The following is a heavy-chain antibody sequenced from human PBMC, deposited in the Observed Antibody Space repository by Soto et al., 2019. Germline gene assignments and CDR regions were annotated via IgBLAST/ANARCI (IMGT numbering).Heavy chain of an antibody. Sequence: PGGSLRLSCAASGFTFSSYAMHWVRQAPGKGLEWVAVISYDGSNKYYADSVKGRFTISRDNSQNTLYLQMNSLIAEVTAVYYCARELERRNFAYWGQGTVVSVSS. J-gene: IGHJ4*02. CDR2: ISYDGSNK. V-gene: IGHV3-30-3*01. D-gene: IGHD1-1*01. CDR1: GFTFSSYA. CDR3: ARELERRNFAY.